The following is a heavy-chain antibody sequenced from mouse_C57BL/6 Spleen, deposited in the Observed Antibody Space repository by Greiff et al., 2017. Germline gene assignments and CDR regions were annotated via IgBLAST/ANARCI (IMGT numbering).Heavy chain of an antibody. V-gene: IGHV2-3*01. CDR2: IWGEGST. J-gene: IGHJ2*01. Sequence: VKVVESGPGLVAPSQSLSITCTVSGFSLTSYGVSWVRQPPGKGLEWLGVIWGEGSTHYHSALISRMSIRKDNSKSQVFLKLNSLQSDDAATYYCAILLGPDYFDYWGQGTTLTVSS. CDR1: GFSLTSYG. CDR3: AILLGPDYFDY. D-gene: IGHD4-1*01.